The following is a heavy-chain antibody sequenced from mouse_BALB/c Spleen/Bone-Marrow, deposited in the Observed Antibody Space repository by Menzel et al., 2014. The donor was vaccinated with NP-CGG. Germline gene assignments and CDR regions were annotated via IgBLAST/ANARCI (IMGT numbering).Heavy chain of an antibody. D-gene: IGHD2-4*01. J-gene: IGHJ1*01. CDR2: ISSDSDTI. CDR1: GFTFSSFG. Sequence: EVKLVESGGGLVQPGGSRKLSCTASGFTFSSFGMHWVRQAPEKGLEWVAYISSDSDTIYYADTVKGRFTIPRDNPKNTLFLQMTSLRSEDTAMYYCTRDHDYDWYFDVWGAGTTVTVSS. CDR3: TRDHDYDWYFDV. V-gene: IGHV5-17*02.